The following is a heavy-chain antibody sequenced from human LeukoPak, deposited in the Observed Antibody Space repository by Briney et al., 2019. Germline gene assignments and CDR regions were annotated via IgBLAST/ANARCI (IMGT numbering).Heavy chain of an antibody. CDR3: ARMSWLLQGGFDH. Sequence: PSQTLSLTCAIFGDSVSSNSASWNWIRQSPSRGLEWLGRTYYRSEWYIDYAVSVKSRMVINPDTSKNQFSLQLNSVTDEDTAIYYCARMSWLLQGGFDHWDQGTLVTVSS. D-gene: IGHD5-24*01. CDR1: GDSVSSNSAS. J-gene: IGHJ4*02. V-gene: IGHV6-1*01. CDR2: TYYRSEWYI.